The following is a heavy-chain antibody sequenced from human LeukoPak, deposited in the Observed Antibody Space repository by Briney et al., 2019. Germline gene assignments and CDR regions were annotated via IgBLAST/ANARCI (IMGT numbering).Heavy chain of an antibody. D-gene: IGHD2-15*01. Sequence: PSETLSLTCAVYGGSFSGYYWSWIRQPPGKGLEWIGEINHSGSTNYNPSLKSRVTISVDTSKNQFSLKLSSVTAADTAVYYCAGAYCVVGSSYEGYYFDYWGKGTLVTVSS. V-gene: IGHV4-34*01. CDR1: GGSFSGYY. CDR3: AGAYCVVGSSYEGYYFDY. J-gene: IGHJ4*02. CDR2: INHSGST.